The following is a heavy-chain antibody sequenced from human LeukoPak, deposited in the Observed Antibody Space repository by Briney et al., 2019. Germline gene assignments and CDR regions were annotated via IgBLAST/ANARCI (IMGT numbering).Heavy chain of an antibody. V-gene: IGHV1-2*02. CDR2: INPNSGGT. CDR1: GYTSTGYY. CDR3: ARVPNKMLRTYYYGSGSYGWFDP. Sequence: ASVKVSCKASGYTSTGYYMHWVRQAPGQGLEWMGWINPNSGGTNYAQKFQGRVTMTRDTSISTAYMELSRLRSDDTAVYYCARVPNKMLRTYYYGSGSYGWFDPWGQGTLVTVSS. J-gene: IGHJ5*02. D-gene: IGHD3-10*01.